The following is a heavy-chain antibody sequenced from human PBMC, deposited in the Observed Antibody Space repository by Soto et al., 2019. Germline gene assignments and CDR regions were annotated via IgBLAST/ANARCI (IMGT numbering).Heavy chain of an antibody. CDR3: AREVGASHWFDP. J-gene: IGHJ5*02. Sequence: QVQLVQSGAEVKKPGSSVKVSCKASGGTFSSYAISWVRQAPGQGLEWMGGIIPIFGTANYARKFQGSVRITADESTSTAYMELSSLRSEDTAVYYCAREVGASHWFDPWGQGTLVTVSS. D-gene: IGHD1-26*01. CDR1: GGTFSSYA. CDR2: IIPIFGTA. V-gene: IGHV1-69*01.